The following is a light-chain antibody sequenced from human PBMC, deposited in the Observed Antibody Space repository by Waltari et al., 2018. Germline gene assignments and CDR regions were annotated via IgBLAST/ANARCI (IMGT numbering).Light chain of an antibody. V-gene: IGKV4-1*01. CDR2: WAS. CDR1: QSVLYSSNSKNY. J-gene: IGKJ1*01. CDR3: QQYYSTPRA. Sequence: IVMIQSPDSLAVSLGERATINCKSSQSVLYSSNSKNYLAWYQQKPGQPPNLLIYWASTRESGVPDRFSGSGSGTDFTLTITSLQAEDVAVYYCQQYYSTPRAFGQGTKVEIK.